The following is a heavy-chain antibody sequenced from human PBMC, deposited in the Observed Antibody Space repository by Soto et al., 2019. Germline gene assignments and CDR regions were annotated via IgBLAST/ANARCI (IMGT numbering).Heavy chain of an antibody. CDR3: ARGHRWLQLAFDY. Sequence: GGSLSLSCAASGFTFSSYGMHWVRQAPGKGLEWVAVIWYDGSNKYYADSVKGRFTISRDNSKNTLYLQMNSLRAEDTAVYYCARGHRWLQLAFDYWGQGTLVTVSS. D-gene: IGHD5-12*01. J-gene: IGHJ4*02. CDR1: GFTFSSYG. V-gene: IGHV3-33*01. CDR2: IWYDGSNK.